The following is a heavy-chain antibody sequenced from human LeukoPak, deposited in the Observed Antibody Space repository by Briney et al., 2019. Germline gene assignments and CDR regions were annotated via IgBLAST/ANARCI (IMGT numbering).Heavy chain of an antibody. CDR3: ARDNDYFDAFDI. V-gene: IGHV3-21*01. J-gene: IGHJ3*02. Sequence: GGSLRLSCAASGFTFSSYSMNWVRQAPGKVLEWVSSISSSSYIYYADSVKGRFTISRDNAKNSLYLQMNSLRAEDTAVYYCARDNDYFDAFDIWGQGTMVTVSS. CDR1: GFTFSSYS. CDR2: ISSSSYI. D-gene: IGHD2/OR15-2a*01.